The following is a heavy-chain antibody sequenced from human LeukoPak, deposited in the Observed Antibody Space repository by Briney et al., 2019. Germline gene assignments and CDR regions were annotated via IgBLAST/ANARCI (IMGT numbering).Heavy chain of an antibody. CDR3: AREGVRDGYNFAFDY. CDR1: GFTFSSYA. CDR2: ISYDGSNK. V-gene: IGHV3-30-3*01. D-gene: IGHD5-12*01. J-gene: IGHJ4*02. Sequence: PGRSLRLSCAASGFTFSSYAMHWVRQAPGKGLEWVAVISYDGSNKYYADSVKGRFTISRDNSKNTLYLQMNSLRAEDTAVYYCAREGVRDGYNFAFDYWGQGTLVTVSS.